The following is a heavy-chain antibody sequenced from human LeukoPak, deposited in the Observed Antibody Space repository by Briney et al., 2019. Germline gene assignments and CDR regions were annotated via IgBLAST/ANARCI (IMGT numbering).Heavy chain of an antibody. CDR3: ARGSGYSYGYLDY. V-gene: IGHV1-2*02. CDR1: GYTFTGYY. CDR2: INPNSGGT. J-gene: IGHJ4*02. D-gene: IGHD5-18*01. Sequence: GASVKVSCKASGYTFTGYYMHWVRQAPGQGLEWMGWINPNSGGTSYAQKFQGRVTMTRDTSISTAYMELSRLRSDDTAVYYCARGSGYSYGYLDYWGQGTLVTVSS.